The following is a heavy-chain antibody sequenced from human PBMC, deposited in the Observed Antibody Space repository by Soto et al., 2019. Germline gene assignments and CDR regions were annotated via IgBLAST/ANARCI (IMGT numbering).Heavy chain of an antibody. D-gene: IGHD6-19*01. J-gene: IGHJ6*02. CDR3: ARGEQPFGWGVAYYYYGMDV. V-gene: IGHV4-39*01. Sequence: SETLSLTCTVSGGSISSSSYYWGWIRQPPGKGLEWIGSIYYSGSTYYNPSLESRVTISVDTSKNQFSLKLSSVTAADTAVYYCARGEQPFGWGVAYYYYGMDVWGQGTTVTVSS. CDR2: IYYSGST. CDR1: GGSISSSSYY.